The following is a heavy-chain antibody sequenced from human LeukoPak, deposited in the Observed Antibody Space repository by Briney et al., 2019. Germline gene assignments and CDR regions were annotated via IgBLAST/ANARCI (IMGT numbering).Heavy chain of an antibody. Sequence: GGSLRLSCAASGFTFSSYAMHWVRQAPGKGLEWVAVISYDGSNKYYADSVQGRLTISRDNSKNTVYLQMDSLRAEDTAVYYCAKGLERTRDGMDVWGQGTTVTVSS. CDR1: GFTFSSYA. V-gene: IGHV3-30*07. CDR3: AKGLERTRDGMDV. J-gene: IGHJ6*02. CDR2: ISYDGSNK. D-gene: IGHD1-1*01.